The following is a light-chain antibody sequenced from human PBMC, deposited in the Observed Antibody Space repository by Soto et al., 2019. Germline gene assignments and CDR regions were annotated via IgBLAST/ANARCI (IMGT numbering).Light chain of an antibody. CDR3: SSYTSSSTWV. V-gene: IGLV2-14*01. CDR2: EAS. Sequence: QSALTQPAYVSGSPGQSITISCTGTSSDVGGYKSVSWYQQHPGKAPKLIIYEASNRPSGVSNRFSGSKSGNTASLTISGLQAEDEADYHCSSYTSSSTWVFGGGTKLTVL. CDR1: SSDVGGYKS. J-gene: IGLJ3*02.